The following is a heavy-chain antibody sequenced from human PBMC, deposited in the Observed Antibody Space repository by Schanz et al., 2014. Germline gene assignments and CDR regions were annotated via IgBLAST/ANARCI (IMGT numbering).Heavy chain of an antibody. D-gene: IGHD2-21*02. J-gene: IGHJ4*02. CDR2: ISVDNGNT. V-gene: IGHV1-18*01. CDR3: ARDGAYCGGDCYSVDY. Sequence: QVQLVQSGAEVKKPGASVKVSCKASGYAFTSYGIIWVRLAPGQGLEWMGWISVDNGNTNYAQKLQGRVTMTIDTSTSTAYMELRSLRSDDTAVYYCARDGAYCGGDCYSVDYWGQGTLVTVSS. CDR1: GYAFTSYG.